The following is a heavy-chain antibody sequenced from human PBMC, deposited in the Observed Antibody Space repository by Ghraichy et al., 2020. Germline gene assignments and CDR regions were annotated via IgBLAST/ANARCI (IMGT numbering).Heavy chain of an antibody. CDR3: ARDYNAIPLGTGESFFDY. CDR1: GFTFSSYA. D-gene: IGHD7-27*01. Sequence: GGSLRLSCAASGFTFSSYAMSWVRQAPGKGLEWVSGIIETGNSTYYADSVKGRFTISRDNSRSTLYLQMSSLTAEDTAVYYCARDYNAIPLGTGESFFDYWGQGTLVSVSS. J-gene: IGHJ4*02. CDR2: IIETGNST. V-gene: IGHV3-23*01.